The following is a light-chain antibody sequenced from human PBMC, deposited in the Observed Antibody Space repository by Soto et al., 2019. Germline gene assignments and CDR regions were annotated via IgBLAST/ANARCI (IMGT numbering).Light chain of an antibody. CDR2: GAS. CDR3: QQYNNWPPRNT. V-gene: IGKV3-15*01. CDR1: QSVSSN. J-gene: IGKJ1*01. Sequence: EIVMTQSPATLSLSPGERATLSCRASQSVSSNLAWYQQKPGQAPRLLIYGASTRATGIPARFSGSGSGTEFTLTISSLQSEDFAVYYCQQYNNWPPRNTFGQGTKVDVK.